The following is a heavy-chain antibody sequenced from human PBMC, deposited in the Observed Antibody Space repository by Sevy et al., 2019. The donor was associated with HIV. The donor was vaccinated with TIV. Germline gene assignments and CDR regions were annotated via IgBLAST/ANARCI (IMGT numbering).Heavy chain of an antibody. Sequence: GESLKISCAASGFTSSSYAMSWVHQPPGRGLEWVSTLSDSGVSTYYADSVKGRFTISRDNSKNILYLQMNSLRAEDTAVYYCARDRATSATGTLFDYWGQGTLVTVSS. V-gene: IGHV3-23*01. CDR2: LSDSGVST. CDR1: GFTSSSYA. D-gene: IGHD3-9*01. CDR3: ARDRATSATGTLFDY. J-gene: IGHJ4*02.